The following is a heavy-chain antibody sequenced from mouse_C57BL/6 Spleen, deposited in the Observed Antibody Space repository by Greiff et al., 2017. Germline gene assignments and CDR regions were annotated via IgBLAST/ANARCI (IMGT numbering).Heavy chain of an antibody. CDR3: ARTTVVAYYFYD. V-gene: IGHV1-66*01. J-gene: IGHJ2*01. CDR2: IYPGGGNT. Sequence: QVQLKQSGPELVKPGASVKISCKASGYSFTSYYIHWVEQRPGQGLEWIGWIYPGGGNTTYNEKFKGKVTLTADTSASTDYMQLSSLTSEDSAVYYCARTTVVAYYFYDWGQGTTLTVSS. D-gene: IGHD1-1*01. CDR1: GYSFTSYY.